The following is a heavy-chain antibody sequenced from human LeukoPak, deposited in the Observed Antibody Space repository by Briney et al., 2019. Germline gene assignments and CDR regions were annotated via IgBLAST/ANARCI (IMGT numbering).Heavy chain of an antibody. J-gene: IGHJ4*02. CDR2: IYYSGST. Sequence: SETLSLTCTVSGGSIRSSYYYWGWIRQPPGKGLEWIGYIYYSGSTYYNPSLKSRVTISADTSKNQFSLNLSSVTAADTAVYYCARDHGYSYGYTDYWGQGTLVTVSS. CDR3: ARDHGYSYGYTDY. V-gene: IGHV4-31*03. D-gene: IGHD5-18*01. CDR1: GGSIRSSYYY.